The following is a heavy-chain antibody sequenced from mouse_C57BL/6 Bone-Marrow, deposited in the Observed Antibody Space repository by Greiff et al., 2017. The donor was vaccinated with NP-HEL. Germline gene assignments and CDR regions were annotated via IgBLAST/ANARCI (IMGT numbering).Heavy chain of an antibody. CDR1: GYTFTSYG. D-gene: IGHD1-1*01. CDR2: IYPRSGNT. J-gene: IGHJ1*03. V-gene: IGHV1-81*01. CDR3: ARWYYGSSSYFDV. Sequence: VKLQESGAELARPGASVKLSCKASGYTFTSYGISWVKQRTGQGLEWIGEIYPRSGNTYYNEKFKGKATLTADKSSSTAYMELRSLTSEDSAVYFCARWYYGSSSYFDVWGTGTTVTVSS.